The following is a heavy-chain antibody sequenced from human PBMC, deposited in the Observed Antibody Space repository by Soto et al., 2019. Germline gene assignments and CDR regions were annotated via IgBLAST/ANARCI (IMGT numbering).Heavy chain of an antibody. CDR3: TTGVTMIVVVIDAFDI. J-gene: IGHJ3*02. CDR1: GFTFSNAW. Sequence: GGSLRLSCAASGFTFSNAWMSWVRQAPGKGLEWVGRIKSKTDGGTKDYAAPVKGRFSISRDDSKNTLYLQMNSLKTEDTAVYYCTTGVTMIVVVIDAFDIWGQGTMVTVSS. D-gene: IGHD3-22*01. V-gene: IGHV3-15*01. CDR2: IKSKTDGGTK.